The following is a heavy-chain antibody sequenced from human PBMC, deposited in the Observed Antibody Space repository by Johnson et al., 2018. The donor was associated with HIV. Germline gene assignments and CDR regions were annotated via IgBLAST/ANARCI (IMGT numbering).Heavy chain of an antibody. J-gene: IGHJ3*02. CDR1: GFTFSTYG. Sequence: QVQLVESGGGLVQPGGSLTLSCAASGFTFSTYGMHWVRQAPGKGLEWVSAISGSGGSTYYADSVKGRFTISRDNSKNSLFLQVNSLRAEDTAVYYCARRLAHYYDTGGALDIWGQGTMVTVSS. CDR2: ISGSGGST. V-gene: IGHV3-NL1*01. CDR3: ARRLAHYYDTGGALDI. D-gene: IGHD3-22*01.